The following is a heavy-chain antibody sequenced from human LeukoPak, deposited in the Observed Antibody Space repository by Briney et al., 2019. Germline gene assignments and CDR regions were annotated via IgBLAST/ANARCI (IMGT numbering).Heavy chain of an antibody. CDR2: IIPIFGTT. D-gene: IGHD4-17*01. J-gene: IGHJ6*02. V-gene: IGHV1-69*13. CDR1: GGTFSSYA. Sequence: GASVKVSCKASGGTFSSYAISWVRQAPGQGLEWMGGIIPIFGTTNYAQKFQGRVTITADESTSTAYMELSSLRSEDTAVYYCARGNYGDYDRSYYYYYGMDVWGQGTTVTVSS. CDR3: ARGNYGDYDRSYYYYYGMDV.